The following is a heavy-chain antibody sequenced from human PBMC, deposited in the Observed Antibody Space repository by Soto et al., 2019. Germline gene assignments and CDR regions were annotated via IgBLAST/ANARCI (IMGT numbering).Heavy chain of an antibody. CDR2: IRSDGDRI. CDR3: VKDTPALEY. V-gene: IGHV3-64D*06. J-gene: IGHJ4*01. Sequence: EVQLVESGGGLVQPGGSLRLTCSASGFTFSDYAMHWVRQAPGKGLEYVSVIRSDGDRIYYADSVKGRFTISRDNSKNTLFLQMNSLRPDDTAMYYCVKDTPALEYWGHGTLVTVSS. CDR1: GFTFSDYA.